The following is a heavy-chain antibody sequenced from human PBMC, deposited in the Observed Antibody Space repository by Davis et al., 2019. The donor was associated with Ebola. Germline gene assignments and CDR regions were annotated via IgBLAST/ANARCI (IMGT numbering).Heavy chain of an antibody. D-gene: IGHD6-19*01. CDR2: IIPILGIA. Sequence: SVKVSCKASGYTFTSYYMHWVRQAPGQGLEWMGGIIPILGIANYAQKFQGRVTITADESTSTAYMELSSLRSEDTAVYYCARGKAGTREYWGQGTLVTVSS. CDR1: GYTFTSYY. V-gene: IGHV1-69*10. CDR3: ARGKAGTREY. J-gene: IGHJ4*02.